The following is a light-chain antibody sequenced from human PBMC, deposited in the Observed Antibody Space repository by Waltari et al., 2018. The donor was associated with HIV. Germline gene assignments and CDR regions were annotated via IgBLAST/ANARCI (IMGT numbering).Light chain of an antibody. V-gene: IGLV1-44*01. CDR1: RSNIGSNT. CDR3: STWDDSLNGWV. J-gene: IGLJ3*02. CDR2: GNN. Sequence: QSVLTQPPSASGTPGHRVTISCSGDRSNIGSNTVNWYRHLPGTSPKLLMSGNNQRPSGVPDRFSGSKSGTSASLAISGLQSEDEGDYYCSTWDDSLNGWVFGGGTKLTVL.